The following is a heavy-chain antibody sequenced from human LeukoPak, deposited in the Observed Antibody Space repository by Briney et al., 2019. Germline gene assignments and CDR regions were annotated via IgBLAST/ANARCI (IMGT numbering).Heavy chain of an antibody. CDR3: ARHLRRYDRESWFDP. J-gene: IGHJ5*02. V-gene: IGHV4-4*02. D-gene: IGHD3-22*01. CDR2: IYHSGRT. Sequence: GSLRLSCAVSGGYISSSNWWSWVRQPPGKGLKWIGEIYHSGRTNYNPSLKSRVTISVDTSKSQFSLKLSSVTAADTAVYYCARHLRRYDRESWFDPWGQGTLVTVSS. CDR1: GGYISSSNW.